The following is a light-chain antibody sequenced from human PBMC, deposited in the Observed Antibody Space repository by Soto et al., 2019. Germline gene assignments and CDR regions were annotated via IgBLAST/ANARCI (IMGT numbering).Light chain of an antibody. V-gene: IGLV2-8*01. CDR3: SSYAGSNNFRYV. CDR2: EVS. CDR1: SSDVGGYNY. Sequence: QSALPQPPSASGSPVQSVTISCTGTSSDVGGYNYVSWYQQHPGKAPKLMIYEVSKRPSGVPDRFSGSKSGNTASLTVSGLQAEDEAYYYCSSYAGSNNFRYVFGTGTKLPVL. J-gene: IGLJ1*01.